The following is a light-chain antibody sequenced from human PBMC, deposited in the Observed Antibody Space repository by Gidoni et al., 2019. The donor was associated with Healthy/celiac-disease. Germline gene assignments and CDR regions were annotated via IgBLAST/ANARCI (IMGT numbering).Light chain of an antibody. Sequence: SYVLPQPPSVSVAPGQTARITWGGNNIGSKSVHWYQQKPGQAHGLGVYDESERPSGIPERFSGSNAGNTATLTISRVEAGDEADYYCQVWDSSSDHVVFGGGTKLTVL. CDR2: DES. V-gene: IGLV3-21*02. CDR3: QVWDSSSDHVV. CDR1: NIGSKS. J-gene: IGLJ2*01.